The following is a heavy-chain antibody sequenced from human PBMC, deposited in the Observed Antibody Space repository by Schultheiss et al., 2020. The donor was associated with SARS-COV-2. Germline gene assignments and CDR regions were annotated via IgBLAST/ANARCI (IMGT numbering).Heavy chain of an antibody. J-gene: IGHJ6*02. CDR3: TTDRVVVTAISYYYYGMDV. CDR2: IFPTGTT. CDR1: GFTFSSYS. Sequence: GGSLRLSCAASGFTFSSYSMNWVRQAPGKGLEYVSVIFPTGTTYYADSVKGRFTISRDDSKNTLYLQMNSLKTEDTAVYYCTTDRVVVTAISYYYYGMDVWGQGTTVTVSS. V-gene: IGHV3-66*01. D-gene: IGHD2-21*02.